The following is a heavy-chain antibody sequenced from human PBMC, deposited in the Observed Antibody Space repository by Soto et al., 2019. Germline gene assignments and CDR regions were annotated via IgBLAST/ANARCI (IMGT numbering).Heavy chain of an antibody. CDR2: VYHTGRT. CDR3: ARDFDYFDY. J-gene: IGHJ4*02. V-gene: IGHV4-61*01. CDR1: GGSFKSGSYY. Sequence: QVHPQESGPGLVKPSETLSLTCTVSGGSFKSGSYYWSWIRQPPGKGLEWIGYVYHTGRTNYNPSLKSRVSISMDTSKNQFSLDLDSVTAADTAVYFCARDFDYFDYWGQGTLVTVSS. D-gene: IGHD3-3*01.